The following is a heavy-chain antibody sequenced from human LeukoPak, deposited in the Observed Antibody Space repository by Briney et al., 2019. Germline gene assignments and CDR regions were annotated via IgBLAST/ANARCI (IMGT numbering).Heavy chain of an antibody. D-gene: IGHD3-16*02. J-gene: IGHJ4*02. CDR1: GFTFSSYA. Sequence: PGGSLRLSCAASGFTFSSYAMSWVSQAPGKGLEWVSAISGSGGSTYYADSVKGRFTISRDNSKNTLYLQMNSLRAEDTAVYYCAKVSGIMITFGGVIVSPGFDYWGQGTLVTVSS. CDR2: ISGSGGST. V-gene: IGHV3-23*01. CDR3: AKVSGIMITFGGVIVSPGFDY.